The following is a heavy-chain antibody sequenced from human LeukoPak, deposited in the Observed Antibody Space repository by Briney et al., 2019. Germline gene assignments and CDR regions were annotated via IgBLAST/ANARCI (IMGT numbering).Heavy chain of an antibody. J-gene: IGHJ4*02. CDR1: GFTFSNYW. Sequence: GGSLRLSCAASGFTFSNYWMNWVRQAPGKGLEWVANIKQDGGQTYYVDSVKGRFTISRDNAKNSLFLQMNSLRAEDRAVYYCAGGGGWKPDYWGQGTLVTVSS. V-gene: IGHV3-7*04. CDR3: AGGGGWKPDY. CDR2: IKQDGGQT. D-gene: IGHD2-15*01.